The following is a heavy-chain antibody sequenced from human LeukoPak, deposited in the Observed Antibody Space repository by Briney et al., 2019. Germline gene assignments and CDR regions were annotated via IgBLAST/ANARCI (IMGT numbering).Heavy chain of an antibody. V-gene: IGHV1-8*01. CDR1: GYTFTSHD. D-gene: IGHD6-13*01. Sequence: ASVKVSCKASGYTFTSHDINWVRQATGQGLEWMGWMNPNSGNTGYAQKFQGRVTMTRNTSISTAYMELSSLRSEDTAVYYCARSPYSSSWYYYYYGMDVWGQGTTVTVSS. J-gene: IGHJ6*02. CDR2: MNPNSGNT. CDR3: ARSPYSSSWYYYYYGMDV.